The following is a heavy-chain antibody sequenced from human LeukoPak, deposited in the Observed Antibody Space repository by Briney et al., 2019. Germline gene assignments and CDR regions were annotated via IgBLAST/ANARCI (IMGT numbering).Heavy chain of an antibody. CDR2: IIPIFGTA. D-gene: IGHD3-22*01. CDR3: ARRYYYDSSGYSYYFDY. J-gene: IGHJ4*02. V-gene: IGHV1-69*05. Sequence: GASVKVSCKASGGTFSSYAISWVRQAPGQGPEWMGGIIPIFGTANYAQKFQGRVTITTDESTSTAYMELSSLRSEDTAVYYCARRYYYDSSGYSYYFDYWGQGTLVTVSS. CDR1: GGTFSSYA.